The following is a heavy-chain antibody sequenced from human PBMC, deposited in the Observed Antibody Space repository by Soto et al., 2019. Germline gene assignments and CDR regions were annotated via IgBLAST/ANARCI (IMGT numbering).Heavy chain of an antibody. CDR1: GFTFSSYA. D-gene: IGHD3-16*01. J-gene: IGHJ6*02. V-gene: IGHV3-23*01. CDR3: AKGGVWRYYYYGMDV. CDR2: ISGSGGST. Sequence: GGSLRLSCAASGFTFSSYAMSWVRQAPGKGLEWVSAISGSGGSTYYADSVKGWFTISRDNSKNTLYLQMNSLRAEDTAVYYCAKGGVWRYYYYGMDVWGQGTTVTVSS.